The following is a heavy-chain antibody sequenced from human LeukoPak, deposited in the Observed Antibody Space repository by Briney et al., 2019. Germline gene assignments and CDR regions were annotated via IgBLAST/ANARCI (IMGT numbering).Heavy chain of an antibody. Sequence: SETLSLTCTVSGGSISSYYWSWIRQPPGKGLEWIGYIYYSGSTNYNPSLKSRVTISVDTSKNQFSLKLSSVTAADTAVYYCARDLLVGYRAFDPWVQGTLVTVSS. J-gene: IGHJ5*02. D-gene: IGHD2-8*02. CDR2: IYYSGST. V-gene: IGHV4-59*01. CDR1: GGSISSYY. CDR3: ARDLLVGYRAFDP.